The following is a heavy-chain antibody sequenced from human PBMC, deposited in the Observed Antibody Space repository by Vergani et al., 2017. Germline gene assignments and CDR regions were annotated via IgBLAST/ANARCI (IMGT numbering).Heavy chain of an antibody. D-gene: IGHD6-6*01. V-gene: IGHV4-34*01. J-gene: IGHJ6*03. CDR3: ARGRRYSSSSPIYYYCMDV. CDR2: INLSGST. CDR1: GGSSSGYY. Sequence: QVQLQQRGAGLLKPSETLSFTCAVYGGSSSGYYWSWIRKPPGKGLEWIGEINLSGSTNYNPALKSRVTISVDTSKNKFSLMLSSVTAADTAVYYCARGRRYSSSSPIYYYCMDVWGKGTTVTVSS.